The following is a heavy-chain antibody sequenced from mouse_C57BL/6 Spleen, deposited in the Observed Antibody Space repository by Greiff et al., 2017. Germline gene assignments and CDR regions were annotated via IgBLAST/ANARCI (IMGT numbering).Heavy chain of an antibody. D-gene: IGHD4-1*01. J-gene: IGHJ4*01. CDR2: IDPSDSHT. Sequence: VQLQQPGAELVKPGASVKLSCKASGYTFTSYWMQWVKQRPGQGLEWIGVIDPSDSHTNYNQKFKGKATLTVDTSSSTAYMQLSSLTSEDSAVYYCARSWDYAMDYWGQGTSVTVSS. CDR1: GYTFTSYW. CDR3: ARSWDYAMDY. V-gene: IGHV1-50*01.